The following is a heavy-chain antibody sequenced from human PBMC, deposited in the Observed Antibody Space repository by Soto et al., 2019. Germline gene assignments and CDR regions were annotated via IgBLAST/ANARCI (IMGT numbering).Heavy chain of an antibody. Sequence: PSETLSLTCAVSSGSISSSNWWSWVRQPPGKGLEWIGEIYHSGSTNYNPSLKSRVTISVDKSKNQFSLKPSSVTAADTAVYYCARVRAVAGYYYYYMDVWGKGTTVTVSS. D-gene: IGHD6-19*01. CDR2: IYHSGST. J-gene: IGHJ6*03. V-gene: IGHV4-4*02. CDR1: SGSISSSNW. CDR3: ARVRAVAGYYYYYMDV.